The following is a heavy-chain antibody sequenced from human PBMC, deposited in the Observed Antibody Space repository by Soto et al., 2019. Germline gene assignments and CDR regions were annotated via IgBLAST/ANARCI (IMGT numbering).Heavy chain of an antibody. CDR2: ISSSSSYT. V-gene: IGHV3-11*06. D-gene: IGHD2-21*02. CDR1: GFTFSAYY. J-gene: IGHJ4*02. Sequence: QVQLVESGGGLVKPGGPRRLSCAASGFTFSAYYRSWIRQAPGRGRGWVSYISSSSSYTNYADSVKGRFTISRDNAKNSLYLQMNSLRAEDTAVYYCARDLGDGAYCGGDCYSWGQGTLVTVSS. CDR3: ARDLGDGAYCGGDCYS.